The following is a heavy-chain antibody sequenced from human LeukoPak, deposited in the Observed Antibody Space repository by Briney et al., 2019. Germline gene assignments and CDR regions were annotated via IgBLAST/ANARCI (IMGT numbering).Heavy chain of an antibody. CDR2: IIPIFGTA. CDR3: ASRDYSPHSSGHYYTFDY. V-gene: IGHV1-69*05. CDR1: GGTFSSYA. D-gene: IGHD3-22*01. J-gene: IGHJ4*02. Sequence: ASVKVSCKASGGTFSSYAISWVRQAPGQGLEWMGGIIPIFGTANYAQKFQGRVTITTDESTSTAYMELSSLRSEDTAVYYCASRDYSPHSSGHYYTFDYWGQGTLVTVSS.